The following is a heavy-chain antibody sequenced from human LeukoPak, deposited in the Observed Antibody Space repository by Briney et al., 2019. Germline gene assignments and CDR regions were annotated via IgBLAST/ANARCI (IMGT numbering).Heavy chain of an antibody. CDR2: ISWNSGSI. V-gene: IGHV3-9*01. Sequence: GGSLRLSCAASGFTFDDYAMHWVRQAPGKGLEWVSGISWNSGSIGYADSVKGRFTISRDNAKNSLYLQMNSLRAEDTALYYCAKDMVAVVAATLGACDIWGQGTMVTVSS. CDR1: GFTFDDYA. CDR3: AKDMVAVVAATLGACDI. D-gene: IGHD2-15*01. J-gene: IGHJ3*02.